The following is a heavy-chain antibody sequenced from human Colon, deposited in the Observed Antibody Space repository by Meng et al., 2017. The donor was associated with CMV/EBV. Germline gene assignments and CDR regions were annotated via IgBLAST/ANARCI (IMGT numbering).Heavy chain of an antibody. CDR2: ISAYNGNT. J-gene: IGHJ4*02. Sequence: KASGYTFNSDGSSWVRQAPGQGLEWMGWISAYNGNTNYAQKLQGRVTMTTDTSTSTAYMELRSLRSYDTAVYYCARGNADTAMVSDYWGQGTLVTVSS. CDR1: GYTFNSDG. V-gene: IGHV1-18*01. D-gene: IGHD5-18*01. CDR3: ARGNADTAMVSDY.